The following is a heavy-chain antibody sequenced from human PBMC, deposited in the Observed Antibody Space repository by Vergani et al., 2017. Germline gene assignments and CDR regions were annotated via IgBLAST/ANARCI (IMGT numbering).Heavy chain of an antibody. V-gene: IGHV4-34*01. CDR1: GGSFSGYY. J-gene: IGHJ6*02. CDR2: INHSGST. D-gene: IGHD3-10*01. Sequence: QLHLQESGPGLVKPSETLSLTCAVYGGSFSGYYWSWIRQPPGKGLEWIGEINHSGSTNYNPSLKSRVTISVDTSKNQFSLKLSSVTAADTAVYYCARGLPLLWFGELLSSDLYYYYGMDVWGQGTTVTVSS. CDR3: ARGLPLLWFGELLSSDLYYYYGMDV.